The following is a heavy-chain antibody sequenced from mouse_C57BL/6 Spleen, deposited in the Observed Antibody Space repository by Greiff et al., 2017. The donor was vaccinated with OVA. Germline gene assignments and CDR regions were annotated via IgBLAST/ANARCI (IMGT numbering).Heavy chain of an antibody. V-gene: IGHV1-22*01. J-gene: IGHJ2*01. D-gene: IGHD1-1*01. Sequence: VQLKESGPELVKPGASVKMSCKASGYTFTDYNMHWVKQSHGKSLEWIGNINPNNGGTSYNQKFKGKATLTVNKSSSTAYMELRSLTSEDSAVYYCAPYCGSYFDYWGQGTTLTVSS. CDR1: GYTFTDYN. CDR3: APYCGSYFDY. CDR2: INPNNGGT.